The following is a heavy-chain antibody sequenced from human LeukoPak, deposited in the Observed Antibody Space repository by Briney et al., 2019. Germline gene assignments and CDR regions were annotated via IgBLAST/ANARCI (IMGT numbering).Heavy chain of an antibody. CDR3: TTREDTAMVAFDY. D-gene: IGHD5-18*01. Sequence: GGSLRLSCATSGFTFSGSAMHWVRQASGKGLEWVGRIRSKPNNYATAYAASVKGRFTISRDDSKNTAYLQMNSLKTEDTAVYYCTTREDTAMVAFDYWGQGTLVTVSS. CDR2: IRSKPNNYAT. J-gene: IGHJ4*02. V-gene: IGHV3-73*01. CDR1: GFTFSGSA.